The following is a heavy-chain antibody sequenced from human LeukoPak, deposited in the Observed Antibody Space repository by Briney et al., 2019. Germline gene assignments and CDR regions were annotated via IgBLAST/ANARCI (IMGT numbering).Heavy chain of an antibody. CDR3: ARLYGDYA. Sequence: PSETLSLTCTVSGGSISTSLYYWVWIRQSPGEGLEWIASVYYGGSIYYNPSLKSRATMAVDMSKNQFSLKLRSVTAADTAVYYCARLYGDYAWGQGTLVTVSS. J-gene: IGHJ5*02. D-gene: IGHD4-17*01. CDR2: VYYGGSI. CDR1: GGSISTSLYY. V-gene: IGHV4-39*01.